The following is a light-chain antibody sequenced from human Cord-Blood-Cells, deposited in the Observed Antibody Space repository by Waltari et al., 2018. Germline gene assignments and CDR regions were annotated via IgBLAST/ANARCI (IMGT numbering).Light chain of an antibody. V-gene: IGLV2-14*01. Sequence: QSALTQPASVSGSPGQSITTSCTGTSIHVGGDNYVSCYQQHPGKAPKLLIYDVSKRPSGVSNRFSSSKSGNTASLTISGLQAEDEADYYCSSYTSSSTYVFGTGTKVTVL. CDR1: SIHVGGDNY. J-gene: IGLJ1*01. CDR2: DVS. CDR3: SSYTSSSTYV.